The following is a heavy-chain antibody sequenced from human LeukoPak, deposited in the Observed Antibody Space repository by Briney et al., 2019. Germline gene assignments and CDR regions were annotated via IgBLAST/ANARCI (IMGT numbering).Heavy chain of an antibody. J-gene: IGHJ4*02. CDR2: INHGGST. CDR1: GGSFSGYY. CDR3: AHVRAGGGY. V-gene: IGHV4-34*01. Sequence: SETLSLTCAVYGGSFSGYYWSWIRQPPGKGLEWIGEINHGGSTNYNPSLKSRVTISVDTSKNQFSLKLSSVTAADTAVYYCAHVRAGGGYWGQGTLVTVSS. D-gene: IGHD3-10*01.